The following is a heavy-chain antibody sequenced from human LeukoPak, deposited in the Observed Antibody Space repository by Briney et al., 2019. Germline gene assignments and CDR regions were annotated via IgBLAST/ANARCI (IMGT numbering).Heavy chain of an antibody. CDR1: GYTFTVYY. J-gene: IGHJ4*02. CDR2: INPNSGGT. D-gene: IGHD3-16*01. Sequence: GASVKVSCKASGYTFTVYYIHWVRQAPGQGLEWMGWINPNSGGTNYAQKFQGRVTMTRDASISTAYMEMSRLRSDDTAIYYCARRGNYDNLWGNPLNNWGQGTLVTVSS. V-gene: IGHV1-2*02. CDR3: ARRGNYDNLWGNPLNN.